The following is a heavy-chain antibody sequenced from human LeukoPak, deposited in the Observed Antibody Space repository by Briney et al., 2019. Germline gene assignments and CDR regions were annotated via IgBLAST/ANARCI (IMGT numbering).Heavy chain of an antibody. CDR2: INPSGGST. CDR3: ARDLGPTTLSWFDP. J-gene: IGHJ5*02. Sequence: ASVKVSCKASGYTFTSYHMHWVRQAPGQGVEWVGIINPSGGSTTYAKKFQGRVPMTRDMSTSTVYMELSSLRSEDTAVYYCARDLGPTTLSWFDPWGQGTLVTVSS. D-gene: IGHD3-16*01. CDR1: GYTFTSYH. V-gene: IGHV1-46*01.